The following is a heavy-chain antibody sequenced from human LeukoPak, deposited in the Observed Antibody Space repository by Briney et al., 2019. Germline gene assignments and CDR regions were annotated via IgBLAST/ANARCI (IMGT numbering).Heavy chain of an antibody. CDR3: ARDSDGDYPYY. CDR2: ISGSGGRT. Sequence: GGSLRLSCAASGFTFSAYGMSWVRQAPGKGLEWVSGISGSGGRTYYADSVKGRFTISRDNSKNTLYLQMNSLRAEDTAVYYCARDSDGDYPYYWGQGTLVTVSS. J-gene: IGHJ4*02. V-gene: IGHV3-23*01. D-gene: IGHD4-17*01. CDR1: GFTFSAYG.